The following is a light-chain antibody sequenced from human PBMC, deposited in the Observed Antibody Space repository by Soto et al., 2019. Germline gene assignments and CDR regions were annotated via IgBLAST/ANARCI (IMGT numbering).Light chain of an antibody. CDR2: DVT. Sequence: QSALTQPASVSGSPGQSITISCTGTSSDVGAYNFVSWYQQHPGKAPKLMIYDVTNRPSGVSSRFSGSKSGNTASLAISGLQAEDEADYYCSSYTTSNTLVFGRGTKVTVL. J-gene: IGLJ1*01. CDR1: SSDVGAYNF. CDR3: SSYTTSNTLV. V-gene: IGLV2-14*03.